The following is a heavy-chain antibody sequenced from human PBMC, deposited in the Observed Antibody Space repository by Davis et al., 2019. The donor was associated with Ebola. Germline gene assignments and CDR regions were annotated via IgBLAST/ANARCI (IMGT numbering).Heavy chain of an antibody. CDR1: GYTFTRYG. D-gene: IGHD1-26*01. CDR3: ARTSIVGTTTTASDI. Sequence: AASVKVSCKASGYTFTRYGFSWVRQAPGQGLEWLGWISAYNGDTDYAPKLQDRVTMTTDTSTSTAYMELRSLRSGDTAVYFCARTSIVGTTTTASDIWGQGTMVTVSS. V-gene: IGHV1-18*01. J-gene: IGHJ3*02. CDR2: ISAYNGDT.